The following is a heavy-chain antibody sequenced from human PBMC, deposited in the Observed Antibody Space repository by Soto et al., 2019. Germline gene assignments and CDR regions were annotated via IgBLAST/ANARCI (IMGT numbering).Heavy chain of an antibody. V-gene: IGHV1-69*02. CDR2: IIPILGIA. Sequence: QVQLVQSGAEVKKPGSSVKVSCKASGGTFSSYTISWVRQAPGQGLEWMGRIIPILGIANYAQQFQGRVTITADKSTSTAYMELSSLRAEDTAEYYGAGHYLDAFDIWGQGTMVTVSS. CDR1: GGTFSSYT. J-gene: IGHJ3*02. D-gene: IGHD1-26*01. CDR3: AGHYLDAFDI.